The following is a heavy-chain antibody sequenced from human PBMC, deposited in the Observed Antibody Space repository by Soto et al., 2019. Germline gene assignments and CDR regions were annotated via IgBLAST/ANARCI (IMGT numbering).Heavy chain of an antibody. CDR1: GFTFSSYG. D-gene: IGHD6-19*01. CDR2: IWYDGSYK. Sequence: GGSLRLSCAASGFTFSSYGMHWVRQAPGKGLEWVAVIWYDGSYKYYVDSVKGRFAISRDNAKNSLYLQMNSLRAEDTAVFYCARERSGGWSTRVFDYWGQGTLVTVSS. V-gene: IGHV3-33*01. J-gene: IGHJ4*02. CDR3: ARERSGGWSTRVFDY.